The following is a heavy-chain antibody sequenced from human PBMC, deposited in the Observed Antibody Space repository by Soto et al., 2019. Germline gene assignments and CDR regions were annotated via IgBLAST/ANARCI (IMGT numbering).Heavy chain of an antibody. D-gene: IGHD3-10*01. Sequence: VASVKVSCKASGGTFSSYAISWVRQAPGQGLEWMGGIIPIFGTANYAQKFQGRVTITADESTSTAYMELSSLRSEDTAVYYCARGPNMLRGVPGAGYYYYGMDVWGQGTTVTVSS. CDR2: IIPIFGTA. CDR3: ARGPNMLRGVPGAGYYYYGMDV. CDR1: GGTFSSYA. J-gene: IGHJ6*02. V-gene: IGHV1-69*13.